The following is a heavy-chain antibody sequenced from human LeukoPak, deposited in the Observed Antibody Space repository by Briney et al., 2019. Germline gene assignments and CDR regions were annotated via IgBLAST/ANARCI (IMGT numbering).Heavy chain of an antibody. D-gene: IGHD1-26*01. V-gene: IGHV4-38-2*02. Sequence: PSETLSLTCTVSGYSISSGYYWSWIRQPPGKGLEWIGEINHSGSTNYNPSLKSRVTISVDTSKNQFSLKLSSVTAADTAVYYCAGRRLVGATSWFDPWGQGTLVTVSS. J-gene: IGHJ5*02. CDR1: GYSISSGYY. CDR2: INHSGST. CDR3: AGRRLVGATSWFDP.